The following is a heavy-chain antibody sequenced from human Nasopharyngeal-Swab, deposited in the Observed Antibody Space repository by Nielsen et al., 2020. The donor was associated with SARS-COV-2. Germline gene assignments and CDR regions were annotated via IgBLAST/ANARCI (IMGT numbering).Heavy chain of an antibody. V-gene: IGHV1-3*01. D-gene: IGHD3-3*01. J-gene: IGHJ6*04. CDR1: GYTFTSYA. Sequence: ASVKVSCKASGYTFTSYAMHWVRQAPGQRLEWMGWINAGNGNTKYSQKFQGGVTITRDTSASTAYMELSSLRSEDTAVYYCARDRGITIFGVVISGMDVWGKGTTVTVSS. CDR3: ARDRGITIFGVVISGMDV. CDR2: INAGNGNT.